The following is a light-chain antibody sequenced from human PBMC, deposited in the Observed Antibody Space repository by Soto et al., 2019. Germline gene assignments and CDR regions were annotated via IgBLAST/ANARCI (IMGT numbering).Light chain of an antibody. J-gene: IGKJ4*01. V-gene: IGKV1-39*01. CDR1: QNIKSF. Sequence: DIQMTQSPSSLSASVGERVTITCRASQNIKSFLNWYQQKPGKAPKRLIYATSSVQSGVPARFSGDRSGTDFSLSISSLQPEDFATYYCQQTYVAPVTFGGETKVEI. CDR2: ATS. CDR3: QQTYVAPVT.